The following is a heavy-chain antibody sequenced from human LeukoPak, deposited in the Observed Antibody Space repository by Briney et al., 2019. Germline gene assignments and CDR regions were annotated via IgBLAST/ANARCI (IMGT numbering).Heavy chain of an antibody. V-gene: IGHV3-21*04. CDR2: INSDSSLM. J-gene: IGHJ4*02. Sequence: GGSLRLSCAASGFTFSSYSMNWVRQAPGKGLEWVSSINSDSSLMFYAESVKGRFTISRDNVRNSLYLQMNSLRAEDTALYYCAREDQPRGTFDYWGQGILVTVSS. CDR1: GFTFSSYS. D-gene: IGHD2-15*01. CDR3: AREDQPRGTFDY.